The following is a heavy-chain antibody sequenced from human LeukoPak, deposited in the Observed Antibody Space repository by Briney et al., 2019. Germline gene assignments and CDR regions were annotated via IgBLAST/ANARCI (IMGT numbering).Heavy chain of an antibody. Sequence: SETLSLTFAVSGGSITSGSYYWTCIRQPAGKGLEWIGHISASGSTNYNPSLKSRVTISVDTSKNQFSLKLASVTAADTALYYCARNDSGSYFDLWAQGVLVTVSS. J-gene: IGHJ4*02. CDR3: ARNDSGSYFDL. CDR1: GGSITSGSYY. D-gene: IGHD1-1*01. CDR2: ISASGST. V-gene: IGHV4-61*09.